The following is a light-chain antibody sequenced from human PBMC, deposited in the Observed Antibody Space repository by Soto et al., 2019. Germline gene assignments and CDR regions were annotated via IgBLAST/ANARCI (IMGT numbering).Light chain of an antibody. CDR1: QTISSW. Sequence: DIQMTQSPSTLSASVRDRVTITCRASQTISSWLAWFQQRPGRAPKFLIYKASSLASGVPSRFSGSGSGTEFTVTISSLQPDDSAYYYCQQFNSYSVTFGQGTKVDIK. J-gene: IGKJ1*01. CDR3: QQFNSYSVT. CDR2: KAS. V-gene: IGKV1-5*03.